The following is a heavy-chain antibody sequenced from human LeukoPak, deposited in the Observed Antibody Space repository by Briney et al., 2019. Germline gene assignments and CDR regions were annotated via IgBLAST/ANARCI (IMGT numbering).Heavy chain of an antibody. D-gene: IGHD5-12*01. J-gene: IGHJ3*02. CDR1: KYTFTAYY. CDR3: ARDVPGYSTRFDI. V-gene: IGHV1-2*02. CDR2: IDPERGDT. Sequence: ASVKVSCKASKYTFTAYYMHWVRQAPGQGLEWMGWIDPERGDTNYAQKFQGRVTLTRDTSFSTAYMELSSLTSDDTAMYYCARDVPGYSTRFDIWGQGTMVTVSS.